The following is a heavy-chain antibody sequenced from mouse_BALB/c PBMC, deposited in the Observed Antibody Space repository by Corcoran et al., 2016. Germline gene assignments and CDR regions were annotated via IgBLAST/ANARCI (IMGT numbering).Heavy chain of an antibody. CDR3: ARLVDY. Sequence: EVQLQQSGAELVRPGALVKLSCKASGFNIKDYHMHWVKQRPEQGLEWIGWIDPENGNTIYDPKFQGKASITADTSSNTAYLQLSSLTSEDTAVYYCARLVDYWGQGTTLTVSS. CDR2: IDPENGNT. CDR1: GFNIKDYH. J-gene: IGHJ2*01. V-gene: IGHV14-1*02.